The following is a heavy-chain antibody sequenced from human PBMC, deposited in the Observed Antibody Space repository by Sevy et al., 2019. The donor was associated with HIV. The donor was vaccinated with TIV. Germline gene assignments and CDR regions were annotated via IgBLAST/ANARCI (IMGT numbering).Heavy chain of an antibody. V-gene: IGHV4-38-2*02. CDR3: ARDFRSFYNYFDY. CDR1: GDSISSGLY. D-gene: IGHD6-13*01. Sequence: SETLSLTCDVSGDSISSGLYWGWIRQSPGKGLEWFGSVYRSGTTYDNASFKSRTTISVDTSKNQFSLKLKSVTAADTGVYYCARDFRSFYNYFDYWGQGILVTVSS. CDR2: VYRSGTT. J-gene: IGHJ4*02.